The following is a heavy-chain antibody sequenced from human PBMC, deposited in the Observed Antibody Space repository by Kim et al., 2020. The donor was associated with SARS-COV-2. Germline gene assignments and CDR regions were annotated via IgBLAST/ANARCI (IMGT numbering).Heavy chain of an antibody. Sequence: SETLSLTCTVSGGSISSYYWSWIRQPPGKGLEWIGYIYYSGSTNYNPSLKSRVTISVDTSKNQFSLKLSSVTAADTAVYYCARVILYGDYGGDWFDPWGQGTLVTVSS. V-gene: IGHV4-59*01. D-gene: IGHD4-17*01. CDR1: GGSISSYY. CDR2: IYYSGST. CDR3: ARVILYGDYGGDWFDP. J-gene: IGHJ5*02.